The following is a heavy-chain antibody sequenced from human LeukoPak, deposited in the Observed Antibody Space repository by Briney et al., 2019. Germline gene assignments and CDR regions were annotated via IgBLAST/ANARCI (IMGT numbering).Heavy chain of an antibody. CDR3: AKDATIYGVADPYYFDY. CDR2: MRWNSGSI. J-gene: IGHJ4*02. CDR1: GFTFHDYA. D-gene: IGHD3-3*01. Sequence: GRSLRLSCAASGFTFHDYAMHWVRQAPGKGLEWVSGMRWNSGSIGYADSVKGRFTISRDNAKNSLYMQMNSLRAEDMALYYCAKDATIYGVADPYYFDYWGQGTLVTVSS. V-gene: IGHV3-9*03.